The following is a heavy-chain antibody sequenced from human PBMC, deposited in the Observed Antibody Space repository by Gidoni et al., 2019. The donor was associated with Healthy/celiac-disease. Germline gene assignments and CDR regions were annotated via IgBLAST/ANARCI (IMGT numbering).Heavy chain of an antibody. J-gene: IGHJ5*02. CDR3: ARHDIAAAGSRWFDP. V-gene: IGHV4-39*01. D-gene: IGHD6-13*01. CDR2: IYYSGST. Sequence: QLQLQESGPGLVKPSETLSLPCSVSGGPISSSSYYWGWIRQPPGKGLEWIGSIYYSGSTYYNPSLKSRVTISVDTSKNQFSLKLSSVTAADTAVYYCARHDIAAAGSRWFDPWGQGTLVTVSS. CDR1: GGPISSSSYY.